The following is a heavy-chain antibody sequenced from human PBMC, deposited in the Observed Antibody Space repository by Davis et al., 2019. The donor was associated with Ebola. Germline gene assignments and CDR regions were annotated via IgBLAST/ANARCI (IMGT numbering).Heavy chain of an antibody. CDR3: ARAGTIFGVADN. V-gene: IGHV4-59*01. CDR1: GGSISSYY. CDR2: IYYSGST. D-gene: IGHD3-3*01. Sequence: SETLSLTCTVSGGSISSYYWSWIRQPPGKGLEWIGYIYYSGSTNYNPSLKSRVTISVDTSKNQFSLKLSSVTAADTAVYYCARAGTIFGVADNWGQGTLVTVSS. J-gene: IGHJ4*02.